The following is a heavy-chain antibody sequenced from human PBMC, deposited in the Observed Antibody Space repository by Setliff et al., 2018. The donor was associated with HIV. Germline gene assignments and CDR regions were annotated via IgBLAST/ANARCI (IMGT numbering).Heavy chain of an antibody. J-gene: IGHJ5*02. Sequence: LSLTCTVSGGSISSGNYYWSWIRQPAGKGLEWIGHISTSGRTNYNPSLKSRVIVAIDTPQNQFFLRLTSVTAADTAVYFCARRPYSSGRFDPWGQGTLVTVSS. CDR3: ARRPYSSGRFDP. V-gene: IGHV4-61*09. CDR2: ISTSGRT. D-gene: IGHD6-19*01. CDR1: GGSISSGNYY.